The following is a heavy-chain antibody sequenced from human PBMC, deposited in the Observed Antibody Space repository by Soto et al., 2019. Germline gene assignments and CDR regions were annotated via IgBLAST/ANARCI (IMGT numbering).Heavy chain of an antibody. J-gene: IGHJ4*02. V-gene: IGHV3-9*01. Sequence: EVQLVESGGGLVQPGRSLRLSCAASGFSFDDYAMHWVRQAPGKGLEWVTGISWNSGTIGYADSVKGRFTISRDNAKNSLYLQMNSLRAEDTAVYYCAKPMRVEMATIAVFDYWGQPTLVTVSS. D-gene: IGHD5-12*01. CDR1: GFSFDDYA. CDR3: AKPMRVEMATIAVFDY. CDR2: ISWNSGTI.